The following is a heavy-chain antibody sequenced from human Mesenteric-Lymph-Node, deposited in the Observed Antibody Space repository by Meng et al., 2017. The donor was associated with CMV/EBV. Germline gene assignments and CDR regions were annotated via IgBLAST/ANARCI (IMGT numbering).Heavy chain of an antibody. J-gene: IGHJ6*02. Sequence: SVKVSCKASGGTFNSYAFSWVRQAPGQGLEWMGGIIPMLGTVNYAQKFQGRVTITTDEFTYMELSNLRSDDTAVYYCAREWVVVDTTPQPFYYYYGMDVWGQGTTVTVSS. CDR2: IIPMLGTV. V-gene: IGHV1-69*05. D-gene: IGHD2-15*01. CDR1: GGTFNSYA. CDR3: AREWVVVDTTPQPFYYYYGMDV.